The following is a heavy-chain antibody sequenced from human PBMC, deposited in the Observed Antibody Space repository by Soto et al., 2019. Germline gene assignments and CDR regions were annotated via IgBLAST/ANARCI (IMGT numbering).Heavy chain of an antibody. D-gene: IGHD5-18*01. Sequence: QVQLVQSGGEVRKPGASVKVSCKASGYTFRNYGINWVRQAPGQGLEWMAWINTYNGNTDYAQKFQDRVTLTTDTSTSTAYMELRSPRSDDTAVYYCAKSPRNEVETDWGQGTLVSVSS. CDR3: AKSPRNEVETD. V-gene: IGHV1-18*01. CDR1: GYTFRNYG. J-gene: IGHJ4*02. CDR2: INTYNGNT.